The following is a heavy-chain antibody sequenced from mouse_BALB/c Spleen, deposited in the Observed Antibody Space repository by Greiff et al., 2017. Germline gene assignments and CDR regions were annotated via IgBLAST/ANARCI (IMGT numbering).Heavy chain of an antibody. CDR1: GFSLTGYG. V-gene: IGHV2-6-7*01. J-gene: IGHJ1*01. Sequence: VQLVESGPGLVAPSQSLSITCTVSGFSLTGYGVNWVRQPPGKGLEWLGMIWGDGSTDYNSALKSRLSISKDNSKSQVFLKMNSLQTDDTARYYCARATYYGSSHFDVWGAGTTVTVSS. CDR3: ARATYYGSSHFDV. CDR2: IWGDGST. D-gene: IGHD1-1*01.